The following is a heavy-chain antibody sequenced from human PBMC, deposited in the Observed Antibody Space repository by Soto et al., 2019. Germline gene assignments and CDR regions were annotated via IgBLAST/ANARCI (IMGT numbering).Heavy chain of an antibody. CDR2: IYSGGST. J-gene: IGHJ4*02. Sequence: SETLSLTCAVSGGSISHYYWSWIRQPAGKGLEWIGRIYSGGSTNYNPSLKSRVTMSVDTSKNQFSLNLNSVTAADAAIYFCARGPGGFGDFSLDYWGQGTLVTVSS. CDR3: ARGPGGFGDFSLDY. CDR1: GGSISHYY. V-gene: IGHV4-4*07. D-gene: IGHD3-10*01.